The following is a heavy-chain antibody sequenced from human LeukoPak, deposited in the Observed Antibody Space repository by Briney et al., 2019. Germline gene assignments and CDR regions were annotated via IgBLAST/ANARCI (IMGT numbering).Heavy chain of an antibody. V-gene: IGHV4-34*01. CDR1: GGSFSGYY. J-gene: IGHJ5*02. Sequence: PSETLSLACAVYGGSFSGYYWGWIRQPPGKGLEWIGSIYYSGSTYYNPSLKSRVTISVDTSKNQFSLKLSSVTAADTAVYYCARDFDVAPAACWFDPWGQGTLVTVSS. CDR3: ARDFDVAPAACWFDP. D-gene: IGHD3-9*01. CDR2: IYYSGST.